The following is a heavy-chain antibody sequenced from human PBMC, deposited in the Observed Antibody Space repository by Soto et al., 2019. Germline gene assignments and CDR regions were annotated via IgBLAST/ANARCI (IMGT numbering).Heavy chain of an antibody. J-gene: IGHJ4*02. Sequence: EVQLVESGGGLIQPGGSLSLSCAASGFTVSNKYMTWVRQAPGKGLEWVSVIYSGGSTYYADSVKGRFTISRDNSKNTLYLQMISLRAEDTAVYYCASRPGGDDPFFDYWGQGTLVTVSS. CDR1: GFTVSNKY. V-gene: IGHV3-53*01. CDR2: IYSGGST. CDR3: ASRPGGDDPFFDY. D-gene: IGHD4-17*01.